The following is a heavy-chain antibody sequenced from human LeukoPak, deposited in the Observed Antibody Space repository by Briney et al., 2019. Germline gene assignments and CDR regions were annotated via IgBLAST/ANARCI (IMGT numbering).Heavy chain of an antibody. CDR2: IRSKTSGGTA. CDR1: GFTFGDYP. V-gene: IGHV3-49*04. CDR3: TRVGI. J-gene: IGHJ4*02. Sequence: GGSLRLSCTTSGFTFGDYPMSWVRQAPGKGLEWVGFIRSKTSGGTAEYAASVKGRFTISRDDSKSIAYLQMNSLKTEDIAVYCCTRVGIWGQGTLVTVSS.